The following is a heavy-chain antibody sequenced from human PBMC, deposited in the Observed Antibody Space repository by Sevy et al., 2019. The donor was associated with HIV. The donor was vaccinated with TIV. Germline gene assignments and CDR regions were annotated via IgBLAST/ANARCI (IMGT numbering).Heavy chain of an antibody. CDR3: ARDFTGYNGMDV. Sequence: GGSLRLSCTASGFTFTTHGMHWVRQAPGNGLEWVAVISYHGRNKFYGSSVEGRFTISRDNSKKTLYLQMNSLTTEDTAVYYCARDFTGYNGMDVSGQRTLVTVSS. J-gene: IGHJ6*02. V-gene: IGHV3-30*03. D-gene: IGHD3-9*01. CDR2: ISYHGRNK. CDR1: GFTFTTHG.